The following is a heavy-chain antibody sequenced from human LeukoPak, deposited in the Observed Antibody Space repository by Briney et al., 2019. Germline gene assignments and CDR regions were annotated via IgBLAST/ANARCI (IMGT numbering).Heavy chain of an antibody. CDR1: GFTFSSYS. V-gene: IGHV3-21*01. CDR3: ARDGDILTGYYNPTYYFDY. Sequence: GGSLRLSCAASGFTFSSYSMNWVRQAPGKGLEWVSSISSSSSYIYYADSVKGRFTISRDNAKNSLYLQMNSLRAEDTAVYYCARDGDILTGYYNPTYYFDYWGQGTLVTVSS. CDR2: ISSSSSYI. J-gene: IGHJ4*02. D-gene: IGHD3-9*01.